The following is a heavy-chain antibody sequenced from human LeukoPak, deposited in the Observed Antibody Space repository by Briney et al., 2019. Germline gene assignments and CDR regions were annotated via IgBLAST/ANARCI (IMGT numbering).Heavy chain of an antibody. CDR3: ARDYCSSTSCLFDY. D-gene: IGHD2-2*01. V-gene: IGHV1-2*06. J-gene: IGHJ4*02. Sequence: ASVKVSCKASGYTFTVYHMHWVRQAPGQGLEWMGRINPNSGDTNYAQNFQGRVTMTRDTSISTAYMELSRLRSDDTAVYYCARDYCSSTSCLFDYWGQGTLVTVSS. CDR2: INPNSGDT. CDR1: GYTFTVYH.